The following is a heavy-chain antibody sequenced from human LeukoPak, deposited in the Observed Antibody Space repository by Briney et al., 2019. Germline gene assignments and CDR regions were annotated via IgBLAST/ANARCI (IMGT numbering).Heavy chain of an antibody. CDR1: GFTFGGYW. Sequence: GGSLRLSCAASGFTFGGYWMSWVRQAPGKGLEWVASIKQDGSEKYYVDSVKGRFTISRDNAKNSLYLQMNSLRAEDTAVYYCARDGPDYGDYYYSYYYMDVWGKGTTVTVSS. J-gene: IGHJ6*03. CDR2: IKQDGSEK. CDR3: ARDGPDYGDYYYSYYYMDV. D-gene: IGHD4-17*01. V-gene: IGHV3-7*01.